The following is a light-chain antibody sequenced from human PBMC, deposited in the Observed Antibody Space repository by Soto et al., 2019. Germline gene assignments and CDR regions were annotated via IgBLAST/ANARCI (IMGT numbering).Light chain of an antibody. Sequence: EIVLTQSPATLPLSPGERPTLSCRASRSVRTYLAWYHQKPGQAPRPLIYDASNRAAGIPARLSGSGSETDFTLTIGTLVPEDFAVYYCQQRYAWPPITFCQGTRLEIK. J-gene: IGKJ5*01. CDR3: QQRYAWPPIT. V-gene: IGKV3-11*01. CDR1: RSVRTY. CDR2: DAS.